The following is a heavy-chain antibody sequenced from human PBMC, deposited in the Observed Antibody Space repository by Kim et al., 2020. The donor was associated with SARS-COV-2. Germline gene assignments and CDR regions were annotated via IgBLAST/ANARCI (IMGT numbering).Heavy chain of an antibody. CDR2: IWYDGSNK. V-gene: IGHV3-33*01. CDR3: ARDFRGGAYYYYYGMDV. D-gene: IGHD3-16*01. Sequence: GGSLRLSCAASGFTFSSYGMHWVRQAPGKGLEWVAVIWYDGSNKYYADSVKGRFTISRDNSKNTLYLQMNSLRAEDTAVYYCARDFRGGAYYYYYGMDVWGHGTTGTLS. CDR1: GFTFSSYG. J-gene: IGHJ6*02.